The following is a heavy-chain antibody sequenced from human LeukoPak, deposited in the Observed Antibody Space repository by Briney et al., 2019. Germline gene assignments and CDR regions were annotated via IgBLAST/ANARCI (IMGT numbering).Heavy chain of an antibody. J-gene: IGHJ4*02. CDR3: ATNRRCSSTSCYDFDY. Sequence: AASVNVSCKASGYTFTSYDFNWLRQATGQGPEWMGWMNPNSGATGYAQKFQGRVTMTEDTSTDTAYMELSSLRSEDTAVYYCATNRRCSSTSCYDFDYWGQGTLVTVSS. CDR1: GYTFTSYD. V-gene: IGHV1-8*01. CDR2: MNPNSGAT. D-gene: IGHD2-2*01.